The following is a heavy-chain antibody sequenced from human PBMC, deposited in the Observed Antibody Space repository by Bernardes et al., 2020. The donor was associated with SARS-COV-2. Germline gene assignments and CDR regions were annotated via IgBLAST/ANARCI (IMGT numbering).Heavy chain of an antibody. D-gene: IGHD2-15*01. Sequence: GESLKISCKGSGYRFTNYWIGWVRQKPGKGLEWMAIIHPGASDSRYSSSFEGRVTISADKSTNTAYLHWSSLRASDTAIYFCARHLSTSKWSSAEYRGQGTPVAVSS. J-gene: IGHJ4*02. CDR2: IHPGASDS. CDR1: GYRFTNYW. V-gene: IGHV5-51*01. CDR3: ARHLSTSKWSSAEY.